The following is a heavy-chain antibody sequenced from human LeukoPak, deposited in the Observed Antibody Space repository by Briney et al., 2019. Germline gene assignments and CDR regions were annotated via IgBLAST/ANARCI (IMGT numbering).Heavy chain of an antibody. CDR3: AGVSGSYLYYFDY. V-gene: IGHV4-39*01. CDR2: IYYSGST. Sequence: PSETLSLTCTVSGGSISSSSYYWGWIRQPPGEGLEWIGSIYYSGSTYYNPSLKSRVTISVDTSKNQFSLKLSSVTAADTAVYYCAGVSGSYLYYFDYWGQGTLVTVSS. D-gene: IGHD1-26*01. CDR1: GGSISSSSYY. J-gene: IGHJ4*02.